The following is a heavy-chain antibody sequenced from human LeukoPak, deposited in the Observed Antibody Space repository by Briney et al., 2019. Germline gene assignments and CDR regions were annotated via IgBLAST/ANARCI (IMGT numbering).Heavy chain of an antibody. J-gene: IGHJ4*02. CDR3: AGDADYGGNLLDY. V-gene: IGHV3-66*02. Sequence: PGGSLRLSCAASGFTVSSNYMSWVRQAPGKGLEWVSFLYAGGSTNYADSVKGRFTITRDNSKNTLYLQMNSLRVEDTAVYYCAGDADYGGNLLDYWGQGTLVTVSS. CDR1: GFTVSSNY. CDR2: LYAGGST. D-gene: IGHD4-23*01.